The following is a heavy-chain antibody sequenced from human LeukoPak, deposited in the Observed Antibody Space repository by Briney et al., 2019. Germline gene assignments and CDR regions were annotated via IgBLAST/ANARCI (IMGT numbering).Heavy chain of an antibody. CDR3: ATNTMFRGIHAFGI. D-gene: IGHD3-10*01. V-gene: IGHV5-51*01. Sequence: GESFKFSCKRSGYSFTSYWIGGVRRLPGKGLKWMGIIYHGDSDTRYSPSFQGQVTISADKSISTAYLQWSSLKASDSAMYYCATNTMFRGIHAFGIWGQGTMVTVSS. J-gene: IGHJ3*02. CDR1: GYSFTSYW. CDR2: IYHGDSDT.